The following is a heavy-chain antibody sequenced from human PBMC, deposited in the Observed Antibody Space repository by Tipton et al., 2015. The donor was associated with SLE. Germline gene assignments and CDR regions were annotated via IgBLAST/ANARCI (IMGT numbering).Heavy chain of an antibody. CDR1: GGSFSGYY. CDR3: ARADYGDYWVFDY. Sequence: TLSLTCAVYGGSFSGYYWSWIRQPPGKGLEWIGEINHSGSTNYNPSLKSRVTISVDTSKNQFSLKLSSVTAADTAVYYCARADYGDYWVFDYWGQGTLVTVSS. D-gene: IGHD4-17*01. J-gene: IGHJ4*02. CDR2: INHSGST. V-gene: IGHV4-34*01.